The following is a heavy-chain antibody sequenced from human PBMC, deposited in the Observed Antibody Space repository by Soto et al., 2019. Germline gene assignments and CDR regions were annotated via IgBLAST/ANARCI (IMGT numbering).Heavy chain of an antibody. D-gene: IGHD2-2*01. CDR1: GYTFTSRY. Sequence: QMLLVQSGAEVKKTGSSVKVSCKASGYTFTSRYLHWVRQAPGQALEWMGWIKPLNGDTNYAQKFQERVTITSDRSMNTAFMELSSLRSDDTAMYYCASSTASGGVDVWGQGTTVTVSS. CDR2: IKPLNGDT. V-gene: IGHV1-45*02. CDR3: ASSTASGGVDV. J-gene: IGHJ6*02.